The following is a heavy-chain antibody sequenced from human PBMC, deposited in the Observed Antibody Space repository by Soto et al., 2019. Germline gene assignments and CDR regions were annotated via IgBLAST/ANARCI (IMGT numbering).Heavy chain of an antibody. CDR2: IYYSGST. CDR1: GGSISSHY. CDR3: ARDRYSNGWLDY. Sequence: KPSETLSLTCTVSGGSISSHYWSWIRQFPGKGLEWIGYIYYSGSTKYNPSLKSRVTISVDTSNDQFSMKLSSVTAADTAVYYCARDRYSNGWLDYWGQGTLVTVYS. J-gene: IGHJ4*02. V-gene: IGHV4-59*11. D-gene: IGHD6-19*01.